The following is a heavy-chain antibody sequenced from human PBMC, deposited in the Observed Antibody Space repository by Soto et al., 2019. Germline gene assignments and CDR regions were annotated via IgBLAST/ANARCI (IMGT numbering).Heavy chain of an antibody. V-gene: IGHV1-8*01. J-gene: IGHJ6*02. CDR2: MNPNSGNT. Sequence: GXSVKVSCKASGYSFASYDINWVRQATGQGLEWMGWMNPNSGNTGYAQKFQGRVTMTRNTSISTAYMELSSLRSEDTAVYYCARGRGKQQLVPYYYGMDVWGQGTTVTVSS. D-gene: IGHD6-13*01. CDR3: ARGRGKQQLVPYYYGMDV. CDR1: GYSFASYD.